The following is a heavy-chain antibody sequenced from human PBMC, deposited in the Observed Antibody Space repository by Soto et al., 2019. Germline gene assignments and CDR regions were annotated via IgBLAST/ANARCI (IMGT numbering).Heavy chain of an antibody. CDR1: GFPFSTYG. CDR3: AKDLQSYGDYDYYCYGMDV. CDR2: ISYDGTNK. Sequence: QVQLVESGGGEVQPGRPLTISCAASGFPFSTYGMHWVRQTPGKGLEGVAVISYDGTNKFYSDSVKGRFTISRDNFKNTLTLQMNSLRADDTAVYSCAKDLQSYGDYDYYCYGMDVWGLGTRVTVSS. V-gene: IGHV3-30*18. J-gene: IGHJ6*02. D-gene: IGHD4-17*01.